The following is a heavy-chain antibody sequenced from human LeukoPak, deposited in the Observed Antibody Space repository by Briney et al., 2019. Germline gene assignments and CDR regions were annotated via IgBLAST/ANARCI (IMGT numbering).Heavy chain of an antibody. J-gene: IGHJ4*02. CDR1: GFTFSDYS. CDR2: LSSSGSTI. V-gene: IGHV3-48*01. D-gene: IGHD3-3*01. CDR3: ARDGSFWRGYPYYFDY. Sequence: GGSLRLSCAASGFTFSDYSMNWVRQAPGKGLEWVSYLSSSGSTIYYEDSVRGRFTISRDNSKNTLYLQVNSLRAEDTAVYYCARDGSFWRGYPYYFDYWGQGTLVTASS.